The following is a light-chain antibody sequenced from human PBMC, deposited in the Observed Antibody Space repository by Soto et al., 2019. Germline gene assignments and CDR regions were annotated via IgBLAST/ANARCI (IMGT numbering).Light chain of an antibody. Sequence: DIQMTQSPSTLSASDGYRVTITCRASQSISSWLAWYQQKPGKAPKLLIYKASSLESGVPSRFSGSGSGTEFTLTISSLQPDDFATYYCQQYNSYSWTFGQGTKVDI. CDR3: QQYNSYSWT. V-gene: IGKV1-5*03. CDR2: KAS. J-gene: IGKJ1*01. CDR1: QSISSW.